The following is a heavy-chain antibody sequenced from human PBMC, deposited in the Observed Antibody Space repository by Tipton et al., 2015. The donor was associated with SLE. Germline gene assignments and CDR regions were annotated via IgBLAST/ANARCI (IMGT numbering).Heavy chain of an antibody. CDR1: AFRFSSYW. D-gene: IGHD6-19*01. J-gene: IGHJ4*02. V-gene: IGHV3-7*01. CDR2: IKEDGSEK. Sequence: SLRLSCAASAFRFSSYWMNWVRQGPGKGLEWVTSIKEDGSEKYYVDSVKGRFTISRANAKNSLYLQMNSLRAEDTAVYYCASGTWSGSGCWGQGTLVTVSS. CDR3: ASGTWSGSGC.